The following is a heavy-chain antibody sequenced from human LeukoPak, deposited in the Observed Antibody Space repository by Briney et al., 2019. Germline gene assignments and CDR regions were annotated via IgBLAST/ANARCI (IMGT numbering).Heavy chain of an antibody. V-gene: IGHV3-53*01. CDR1: GFSVNNNY. J-gene: IGHJ4*02. CDR3: ARDVEGGSSDY. Sequence: GGSLRLSCVASGFSVNNNYMNWVRQGPGKGLEWVSVISSGGSTYYADSVTGRFTISRDNSKNTLYLQMNSLRAEDTAVYYCARDVEGGSSDYWGQGTLVTVSS. CDR2: ISSGGST. D-gene: IGHD1-26*01.